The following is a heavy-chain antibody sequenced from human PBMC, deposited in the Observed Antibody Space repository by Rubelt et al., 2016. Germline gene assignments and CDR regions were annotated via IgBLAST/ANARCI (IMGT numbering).Heavy chain of an antibody. CDR3: ARLPGSRTWYDF. V-gene: IGHV3-7*03. J-gene: IGHJ4*02. D-gene: IGHD6-13*01. CDR2: MNPDGSQK. CDR1: GFTFSSYG. Sequence: VQLVESGGGVVQPGRSLRLSCAASGFTFSSYGMHWVRQAPGKGLQWVASMNPDGSQKFYVDSVKGRFTVSKDNVENFLYLQMSDLRAEDTAVYFCARLPGSRTWYDFWGQGSLVTVSS.